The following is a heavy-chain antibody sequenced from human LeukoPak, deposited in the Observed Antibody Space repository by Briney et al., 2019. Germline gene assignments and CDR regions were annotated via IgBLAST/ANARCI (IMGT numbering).Heavy chain of an antibody. Sequence: GGSLRLSCAASGFTVTNNYMSWVRQAPGKGLEWVSIISGGGSIYYADSVKGRFTISRDNSKNTLYLQMNSLRAEDTAVYYCASIVGATRPYYYYGMDVWGQGTTVTVSS. D-gene: IGHD1-26*01. CDR2: ISGGGSI. V-gene: IGHV3-66*01. J-gene: IGHJ6*02. CDR1: GFTVTNNY. CDR3: ASIVGATRPYYYYGMDV.